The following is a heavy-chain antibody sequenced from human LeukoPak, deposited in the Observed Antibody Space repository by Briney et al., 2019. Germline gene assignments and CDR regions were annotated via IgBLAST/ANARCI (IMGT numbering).Heavy chain of an antibody. V-gene: IGHV4-34*01. CDR2: INHGGST. J-gene: IGHJ6*03. CDR3: ARGRYCSGGSCYSGYYYYYMDV. D-gene: IGHD2-15*01. Sequence: SETLSLTCAVYGGSFSGYYWSWIRQPPGKGLEWIGEINHGGSTNYNPSLKSRVTISVDTSKNQFSLKLSSVTAADTAVYYCARGRYCSGGSCYSGYYYYYMDVWGKGTTVTVSS. CDR1: GGSFSGYY.